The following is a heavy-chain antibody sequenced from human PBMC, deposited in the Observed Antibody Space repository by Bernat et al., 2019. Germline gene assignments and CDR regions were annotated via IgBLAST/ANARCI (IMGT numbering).Heavy chain of an antibody. Sequence: EGERGEEGGGGGKKGGSLRLAGGASGFTFRSYWMSWVRQAPGKGREGGANIKQDGSEEFFVDSVKGRFTISRDNAKNSVFLQMNSLRVEDTAVYYCARSPDGFDYWGQGTLVTVSS. CDR2: IKQDGSEE. J-gene: IGHJ4*02. D-gene: IGHD5-24*01. CDR3: ARSPDGFDY. V-gene: IGHV3-7*01. CDR1: GFTFRSYW.